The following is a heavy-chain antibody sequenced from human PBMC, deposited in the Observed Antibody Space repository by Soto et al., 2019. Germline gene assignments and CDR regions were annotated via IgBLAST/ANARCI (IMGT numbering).Heavy chain of an antibody. CDR3: VKASYTSSWYAQH. CDR2: ISSNWGST. Sequence: GGSLRLSCSASGFTFSSYAMHWVRQAPGKGLEYVSAISSNWGSTYYADSVKGRFTISRDTSKNTLYLQMSSLRPEDLAVYYCVKASYTSSWYAQHWGQGTLVTVSS. V-gene: IGHV3-64D*06. CDR1: GFTFSSYA. D-gene: IGHD6-13*01. J-gene: IGHJ1*01.